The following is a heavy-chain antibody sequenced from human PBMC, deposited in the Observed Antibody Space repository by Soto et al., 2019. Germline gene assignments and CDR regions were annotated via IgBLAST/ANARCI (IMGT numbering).Heavy chain of an antibody. CDR3: ARDVNYFDY. J-gene: IGHJ4*02. CDR1: GVSFSRYY. CDR2: INHGGST. Sequence: QVQLQQWGAGLLKPSETLSLTCAVYGVSFSRYYWSWIRQPPGKGLEWTGQINHGGSTTYNPSRKGQVTMSVDTSTNPFSLRLSSVTAANTAVYYCARDVNYFDYWGQGTLVTVSS. V-gene: IGHV4-34*01.